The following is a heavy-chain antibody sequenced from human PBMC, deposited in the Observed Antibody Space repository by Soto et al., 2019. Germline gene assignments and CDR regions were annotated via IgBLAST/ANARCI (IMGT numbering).Heavy chain of an antibody. V-gene: IGHV3-23*01. CDR3: AKGPVATIPPRVDF. CDR2: ISGSGDTT. D-gene: IGHD5-12*01. CDR1: GPTFTNYA. J-gene: IGHJ4*02. Sequence: EVQLLESGGGFVQPGGSLRLSCAASGPTFTNYAMAWVRQAPGKGLEWVSAISGSGDTTHYSDSVRGRFTISRDSSKNTLYLQMNSLRAEDTAVYYCAKGPVATIPPRVDFWGQGTLVTVSS.